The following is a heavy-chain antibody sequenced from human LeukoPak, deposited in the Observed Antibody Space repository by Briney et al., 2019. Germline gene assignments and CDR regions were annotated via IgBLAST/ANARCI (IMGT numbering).Heavy chain of an antibody. Sequence: RGSLRLSCAASGFTLSSYDMYWVRQAAGAGLEWVSSIDTAGDTYYPGSVKGRFTISRENAKNSFYLQMNSVRAGDTAVYYCVRGSDGLDVWGQGTTVTVSS. CDR3: VRGSDGLDV. D-gene: IGHD3-16*01. CDR1: GFTLSSYD. V-gene: IGHV3-13*04. J-gene: IGHJ6*02. CDR2: IDTAGDT.